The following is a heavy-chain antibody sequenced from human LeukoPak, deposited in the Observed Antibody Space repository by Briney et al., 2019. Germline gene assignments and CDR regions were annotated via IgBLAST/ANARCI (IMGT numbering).Heavy chain of an antibody. J-gene: IGHJ3*02. CDR2: ISSSSSTI. Sequence: GGSLRPSCAASGFTFSSYSMNWVRQAPGKGLEWVSYISSSSSTIYYADSVKGRFTISRDNAKNSLYLQMNSLRAEDTAVYYCARESGVWGSYHDAFDIWGQGTMVTVSS. CDR3: ARESGVWGSYHDAFDI. CDR1: GFTFSSYS. D-gene: IGHD3-16*01. V-gene: IGHV3-48*01.